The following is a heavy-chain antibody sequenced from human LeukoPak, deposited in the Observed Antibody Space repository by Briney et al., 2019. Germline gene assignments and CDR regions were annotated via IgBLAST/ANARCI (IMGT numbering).Heavy chain of an antibody. CDR3: AREAVAGGSRFDP. J-gene: IGHJ5*02. CDR2: INTNTGDP. D-gene: IGHD6-19*01. CDR1: GYTFTNYA. V-gene: IGHV7-4-1*02. Sequence: ASVKVSCKASGYTFTNYAMSWVRQAPGQGLEWMGRINTNTGDPTYAQGFTGRFVFSLDISVSTAYLQISSLKAEDTAVYFCAREAVAGGSRFDPWGQGTLVTVSS.